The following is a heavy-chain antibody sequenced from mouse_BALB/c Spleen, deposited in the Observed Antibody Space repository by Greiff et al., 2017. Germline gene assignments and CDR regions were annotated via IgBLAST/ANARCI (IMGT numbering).Heavy chain of an antibody. Sequence: EVQLVESGGGLVQPGGSLKLSCAASGFTFSSYGMSWVRQTPDKRLELVATINSNGGSTYYPDSVKGRFTISRDNAKNTLYLQMSSLKSEDTAMYYCARQEYGTGGFAYWGQGTLVTVSA. D-gene: IGHD1-2*01. V-gene: IGHV5-6-3*01. CDR3: ARQEYGTGGFAY. J-gene: IGHJ3*01. CDR1: GFTFSSYG. CDR2: INSNGGST.